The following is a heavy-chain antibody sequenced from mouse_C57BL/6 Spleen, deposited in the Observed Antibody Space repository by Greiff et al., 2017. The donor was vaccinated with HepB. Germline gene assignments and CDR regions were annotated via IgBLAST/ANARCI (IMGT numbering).Heavy chain of an antibody. J-gene: IGHJ2*01. CDR1: GYTFTGYW. CDR3: ARGEYYGSSYGGGTSYFDY. CDR2: ILPGSGST. V-gene: IGHV1-9*01. D-gene: IGHD1-1*01. Sequence: QVQLQQSGAELMKPGASVKLSCKATGYTFTGYWIEWVKQRPGHGLEWIGEILPGSGSTNYNEKFKGKATFTADTSSNTAYMQLSSLTTEDSAIDYCARGEYYGSSYGGGTSYFDYWGQGTTLTVSS.